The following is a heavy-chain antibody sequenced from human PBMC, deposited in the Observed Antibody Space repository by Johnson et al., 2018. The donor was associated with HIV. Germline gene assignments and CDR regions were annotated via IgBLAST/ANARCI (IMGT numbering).Heavy chain of an antibody. CDR3: ARGRKDIEAADGLDNDAFDM. CDR1: GFIVSGYY. CDR2: INSGGGT. Sequence: VQLVESGGGLVQPGGSMRLSCAASGFIVSGYYMTWVRQGPGKGLEWVSVINSGGGTYSAGSVEGRFIISRDNSKNTLYLQMNRLRAEDTAVYFCARGRKDIEAADGLDNDAFDMWGQGTLVTVSS. V-gene: IGHV3-66*01. J-gene: IGHJ3*02. D-gene: IGHD5-12*01.